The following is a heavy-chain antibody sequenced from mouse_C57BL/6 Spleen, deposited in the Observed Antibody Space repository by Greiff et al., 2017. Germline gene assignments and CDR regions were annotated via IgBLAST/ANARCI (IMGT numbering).Heavy chain of an antibody. CDR1: GFNIKDDY. D-gene: IGHD1-1*01. Sequence: EVQLQQSGAELVRPGASVKLSCTASGFNIKDDYMHWVKQRPEQGLEWIGWIDPENGDTEYASKFQGKATITADTSSNTAYMQLSSLTSEDTAVYYCTYPPYDYGSSYPYWGQGTLVTVSA. J-gene: IGHJ3*01. CDR3: TYPPYDYGSSYPY. V-gene: IGHV14-4*01. CDR2: IDPENGDT.